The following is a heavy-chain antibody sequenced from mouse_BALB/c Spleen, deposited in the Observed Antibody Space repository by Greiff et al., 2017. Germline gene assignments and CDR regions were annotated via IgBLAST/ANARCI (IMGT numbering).Heavy chain of an antibody. Sequence: QVQLQQPGAELVRPGASVKLSCKASGYSFTSYWMNWVKQRPGQGLEWIGMIHPSDSETRLNQKFKDKATLTVDKSSSTAYMQLSRLTSVDTSVYFCARVTTVGYAMDYWGQGTSVTVSS. V-gene: IGHV1S82*01. CDR1: GYSFTSYW. D-gene: IGHD1-1*01. J-gene: IGHJ4*01. CDR3: ARVTTVGYAMDY. CDR2: IHPSDSET.